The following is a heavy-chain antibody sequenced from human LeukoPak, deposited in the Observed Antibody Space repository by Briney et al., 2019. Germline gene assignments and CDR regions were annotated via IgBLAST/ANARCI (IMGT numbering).Heavy chain of an antibody. CDR2: INHSGST. CDR3: ARDGYGYEDY. J-gene: IGHJ4*02. CDR1: GGSFSGYY. Sequence: PSETLSLTCAVYGGSFSGYYWSWIRQPPGKGLEWIGEINHSGSTNYNPSLKSRVTISVDTSKNQFSLKLSSVTAADTAVYYCARDGYGYEDYWGQGTLVTVSS. V-gene: IGHV4-34*01. D-gene: IGHD5-18*01.